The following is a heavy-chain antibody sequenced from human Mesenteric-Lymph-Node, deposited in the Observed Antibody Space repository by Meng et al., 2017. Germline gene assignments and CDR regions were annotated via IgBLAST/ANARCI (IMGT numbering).Heavy chain of an antibody. D-gene: IGHD3-10*01. V-gene: IGHV4-34*02. CDR1: GWSLSGYY. J-gene: IGHJ4*02. Sequence: QVQLKQWGSEVLKPSETLSLTCAVYGWSLSGYYWSWIRQPPGKGLEWMGEVYHNGVTKYSPSLRSRVVISIDTYKNQFSLNLRSVSAADTAMYYCARGGATPMIIKYWGPGTLVTVSS. CDR3: ARGGATPMIIKY. CDR2: VYHNGVT.